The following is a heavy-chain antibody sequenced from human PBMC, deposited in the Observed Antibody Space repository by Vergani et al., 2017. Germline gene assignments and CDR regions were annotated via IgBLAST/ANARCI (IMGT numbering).Heavy chain of an antibody. J-gene: IGHJ4*02. V-gene: IGHV4-59*01. CDR2: IDYSGST. Sequence: QVQLQESGPGLVKPSETLSLTCTVSGGSIRSYYWSWIRQPPGKGLEWIGYIDYSGSTNYNPSRKSPFAISVYMSKNQFSLKLSSVTAADTAVYYCARHYYYSRGFPSDSYYFDYWGQGTLVTVSS. CDR3: ARHYYYSRGFPSDSYYFDY. CDR1: GGSIRSYY. D-gene: IGHD3-22*01.